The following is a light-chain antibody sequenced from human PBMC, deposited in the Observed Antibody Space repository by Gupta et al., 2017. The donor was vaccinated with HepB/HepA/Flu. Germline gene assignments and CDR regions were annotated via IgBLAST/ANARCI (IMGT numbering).Light chain of an antibody. J-gene: IGKJ1*01. Sequence: IVMIQSPASLALSLVPGATINCKSSQNVLYSSNNKNYLAWYQQKPGQAPSLLIYWASTRESGVPARFSGSGSGTDFTLTISSLQSEDVAVYYCQQYDSTPRTFGQGTKVEIK. CDR1: QNVLYSSNNKNY. V-gene: IGKV4-1*01. CDR3: QQYDSTPRT. CDR2: WAS.